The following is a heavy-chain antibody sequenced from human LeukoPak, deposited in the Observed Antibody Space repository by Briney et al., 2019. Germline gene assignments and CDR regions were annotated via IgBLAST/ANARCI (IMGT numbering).Heavy chain of an antibody. CDR1: GYTFTSYY. CDR3: ARDGSTGDTPFDY. Sequence: GASVKASCKASGYTFTSYYMHGVRQAPGQGLEWMGIINPSGGSTSYAQKFQGRVTMTRDTSTSTVYMELSSLRSEDTAVYYCARDGSTGDTPFDYWGQGTLVTVSS. J-gene: IGHJ4*02. D-gene: IGHD7-27*01. CDR2: INPSGGST. V-gene: IGHV1-46*03.